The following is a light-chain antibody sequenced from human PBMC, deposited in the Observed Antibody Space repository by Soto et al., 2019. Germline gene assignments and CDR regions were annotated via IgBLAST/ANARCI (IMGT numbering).Light chain of an antibody. V-gene: IGKV1-9*01. Sequence: DIQLTQSPSFLSASVGDRVTITCRASQDIANYLAWYQQKPGKAPKFLIYATFTFQSGLPSRFSGSGAGTEFTLTISSLQPEDFATYYCQQVNSYPLTFGGGTKVEIK. CDR3: QQVNSYPLT. J-gene: IGKJ4*01. CDR1: QDIANY. CDR2: ATF.